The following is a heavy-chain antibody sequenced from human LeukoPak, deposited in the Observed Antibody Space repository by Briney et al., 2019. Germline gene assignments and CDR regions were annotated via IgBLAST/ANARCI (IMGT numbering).Heavy chain of an antibody. V-gene: IGHV3-23*01. CDR2: ISGSGGST. Sequence: QPGGSLRLSCAASGFTFDDYAMSWVRQAPGKGLEWVSAISGSGGSTYYADSVKGRFTISRDNSKNTLYLQMNSLRAEDTAVYYCAKDHRYSSGWFDYWGQGTLVTVSS. D-gene: IGHD6-19*01. CDR3: AKDHRYSSGWFDY. J-gene: IGHJ5*01. CDR1: GFTFDDYA.